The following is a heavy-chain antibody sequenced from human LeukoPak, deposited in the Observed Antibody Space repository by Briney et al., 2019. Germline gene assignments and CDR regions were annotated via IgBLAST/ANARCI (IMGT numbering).Heavy chain of an antibody. V-gene: IGHV3-74*01. CDR3: AREQPADY. J-gene: IGHJ4*02. Sequence: GGSLRLSCAASGFTFSSYWMHWVRQAPGKGLVWFSRINSDGSSTSYADSVKGRFTISRDNAKNTLYLQMNSLRAEDTAVYYCAREQPADYWGQGTLVTVSS. CDR2: INSDGSST. D-gene: IGHD6-13*01. CDR1: GFTFSSYW.